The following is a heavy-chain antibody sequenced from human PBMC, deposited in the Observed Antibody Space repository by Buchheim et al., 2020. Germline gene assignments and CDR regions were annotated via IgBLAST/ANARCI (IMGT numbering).Heavy chain of an antibody. CDR3: ARALNDGSGIDY. D-gene: IGHD3-10*01. CDR1: GFTFSSYA. V-gene: IGHV3-30-3*01. CDR2: ISYDGSNQ. J-gene: IGHJ4*02. Sequence: QVQLVESGGGVVQPGRSLRLSCAASGFTFSSYAMHWVRQAPGKGLEWVAVISYDGSNQYYAASVKGRFTISRDNSKNTLYLQMNSLRAEDTAVYYCARALNDGSGIDYWGQGTL.